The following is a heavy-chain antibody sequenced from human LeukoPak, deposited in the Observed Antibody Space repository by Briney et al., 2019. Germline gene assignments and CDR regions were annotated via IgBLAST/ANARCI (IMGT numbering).Heavy chain of an antibody. CDR3: ALSRVGWEKGVVDY. Sequence: SEPLSLTCAVYGGSFSGYYWTWIRQPPGKGLEWIGEINHSGSTNYNPSLKSRVTISVDTSKNQFSLKLSSVTAADTAVYYCALSRVGWEKGVVDYWGQGTLVTVSS. J-gene: IGHJ4*02. D-gene: IGHD3-3*01. CDR1: GGSFSGYY. CDR2: INHSGST. V-gene: IGHV4-34*01.